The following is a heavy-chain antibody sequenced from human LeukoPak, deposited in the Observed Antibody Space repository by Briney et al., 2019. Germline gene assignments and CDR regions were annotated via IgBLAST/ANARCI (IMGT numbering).Heavy chain of an antibody. CDR2: IYCSGST. Sequence: SETLPLTCTVSGGSISSHFWSWIRQPPGKGLEWIGYIYCSGSTNYNPSLKSRVTISVDTSKNQFSLKLSSVTAADTAVYYCARRGSSNYEFDSWGQGTLVTVSS. D-gene: IGHD4-11*01. V-gene: IGHV4-59*11. CDR3: ARRGSSNYEFDS. J-gene: IGHJ5*01. CDR1: GGSISSHF.